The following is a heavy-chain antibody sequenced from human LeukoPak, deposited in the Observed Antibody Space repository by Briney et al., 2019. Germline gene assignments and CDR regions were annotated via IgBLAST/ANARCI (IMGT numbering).Heavy chain of an antibody. D-gene: IGHD5-12*01. CDR1: GGTFSSYA. J-gene: IGHJ4*02. Sequence: EASVKVSCKASGGTFSSYAISWVRQAPGQGLEWMGRIIPIFGIANYAQKFQGRVTITADKSTSTAYMELSSLRSEDTAVYHCASAAGLRNDYWGQGTLVTVSS. CDR2: IIPIFGIA. CDR3: ASAAGLRNDY. V-gene: IGHV1-69*04.